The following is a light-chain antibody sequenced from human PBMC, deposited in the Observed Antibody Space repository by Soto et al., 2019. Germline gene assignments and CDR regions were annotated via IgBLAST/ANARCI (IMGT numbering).Light chain of an antibody. CDR3: HQYGSSPRT. CDR2: GAS. J-gene: IGKJ1*01. V-gene: IGKV3-20*01. Sequence: EIVLTQSPDTLSLSPGERATLSCRASQSVSSNYLAWYQQKPGQAPRLLIYGASSRATGIPDRFSGSGSGTDFTLIISRLEPEDYAVYYCHQYGSSPRTFGQGTKVEIK. CDR1: QSVSSNY.